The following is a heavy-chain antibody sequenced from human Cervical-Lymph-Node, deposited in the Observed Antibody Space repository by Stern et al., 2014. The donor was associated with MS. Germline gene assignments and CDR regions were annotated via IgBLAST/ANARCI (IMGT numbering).Heavy chain of an antibody. CDR2: IIPLFRRR. J-gene: IGHJ5*01. V-gene: IGHV1-69*01. CDR3: AISEDIQIVSVAFNWFDY. D-gene: IGHD2-15*01. Sequence: QVQLVQSGAEVKKPGSSVKVSCRASGAIISSSGISWVRQAPGQGLAWMGGIIPLFRRRDYAQKFQGRVTIIADESTSTVYMEVSSLRFEDTAVYYCAISEDIQIVSVAFNWFDYWGQGTLVTVSS. CDR1: GAIISSSG.